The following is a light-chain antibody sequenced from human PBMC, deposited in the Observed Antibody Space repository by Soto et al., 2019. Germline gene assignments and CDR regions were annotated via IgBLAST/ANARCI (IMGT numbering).Light chain of an antibody. J-gene: IGKJ4*01. CDR3: QQYSAWPLT. CDR1: QSVSSN. Sequence: EVVMTQSPATLSVSSGERATLSCRASQSVSSNFLAWYQQKPGQAPRLLIYGVSIRATGIPARFSGSGSGTEFTLTISSLQSEDFAVYYCQQYSAWPLTFGGGTKVEI. V-gene: IGKV3-15*01. CDR2: GVS.